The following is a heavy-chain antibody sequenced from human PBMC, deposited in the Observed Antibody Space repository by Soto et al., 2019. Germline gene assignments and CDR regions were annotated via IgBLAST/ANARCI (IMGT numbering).Heavy chain of an antibody. CDR1: GGSRSSSRSY. D-gene: IGHD5-12*01. V-gene: IGHV4-31*03. CDR2: IYYCGST. CDR3: ASYSGYDFRLDY. J-gene: IGHJ4*02. Sequence: SQPCSVAGGSRSSSRSYRGRIRQYPGQGLEWVGYIYYCGSTYYNPSPKSRVTISVDTSKNQFSLKLSSVTAADTAVYYCASYSGYDFRLDYWGQGTLVTVSS.